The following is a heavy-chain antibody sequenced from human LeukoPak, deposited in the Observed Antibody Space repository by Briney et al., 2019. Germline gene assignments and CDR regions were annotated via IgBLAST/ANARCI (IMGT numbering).Heavy chain of an antibody. J-gene: IGHJ6*02. V-gene: IGHV4-61*02. Sequence: SQTLSLTCTVSGGSISSGSYYWSCIRQPAGKGLEWIGRIYTSGRTNYNPSLKSRVTISVDTSKNQFSLKLSSVTAADTAVYYCARESVYCSGGSCYSPYYGMDVWGQGTTVTVSS. CDR1: GGSISSGSYY. CDR3: ARESVYCSGGSCYSPYYGMDV. CDR2: IYTSGRT. D-gene: IGHD2-15*01.